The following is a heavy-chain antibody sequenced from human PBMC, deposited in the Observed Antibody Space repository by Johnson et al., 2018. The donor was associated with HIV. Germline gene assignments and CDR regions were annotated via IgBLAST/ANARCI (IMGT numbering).Heavy chain of an antibody. CDR3: AKDRAEVVVVHDALDM. CDR1: GFTFGIYG. Sequence: QVQLVESGGGVVQPGTSLRLSCAASGFTFGIYGMHWVRQAPGKGLEWAALISYDGSNEYYGDSVEGRFSISRDNSKKKLYLQMNSLSPEDTAVYYCAKDRAEVVVVHDALDMWGQGTMVTVSS. J-gene: IGHJ3*02. V-gene: IGHV3-30*18. CDR2: ISYDGSNE. D-gene: IGHD3-22*01.